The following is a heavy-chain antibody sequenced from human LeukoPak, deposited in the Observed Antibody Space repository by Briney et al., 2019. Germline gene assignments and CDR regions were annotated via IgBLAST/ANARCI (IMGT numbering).Heavy chain of an antibody. V-gene: IGHV1-24*01. CDR2: FDPEDGET. Sequence: GASVNVSFKVSGYTLTELSMHWVRQAPGKGREWMGGFDPEDGETIYAQKFQGRVTMTEDTSTDTAYMELSSLRSEDTAVYYCATVPSPYDSSGYYLHAFDIWGQGTMVTVSS. CDR1: GYTLTELS. CDR3: ATVPSPYDSSGYYLHAFDI. D-gene: IGHD3-22*01. J-gene: IGHJ3*02.